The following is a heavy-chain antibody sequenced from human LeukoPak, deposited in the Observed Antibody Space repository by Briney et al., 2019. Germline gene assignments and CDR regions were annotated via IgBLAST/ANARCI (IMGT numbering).Heavy chain of an antibody. CDR1: GGSISSYY. J-gene: IGHJ4*02. D-gene: IGHD3-10*01. V-gene: IGHV4-59*01. CDR2: IYYSGST. CDR3: ARGDGHSGSAYFDY. Sequence: SETLSLTCTVSGGSISSYYRSWIRQPPGKGLEWIGYIYYSGSTNYTPSLKSRVTISVDTTKNQFSLKLSSVTDADTAVYYCARGDGHSGSAYFDYWGQGTLVTVSS.